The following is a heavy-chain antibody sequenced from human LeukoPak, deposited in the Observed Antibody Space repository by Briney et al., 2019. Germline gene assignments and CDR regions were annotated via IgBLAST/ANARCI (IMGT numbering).Heavy chain of an antibody. V-gene: IGHV1-2*02. D-gene: IGHD3-10*01. CDR1: GYSFADYY. J-gene: IGHJ5*02. CDR2: IKPNSGDT. CDR3: ATNILVRDIINWFDP. Sequence: ASVKLSCKASGYSFADYYMHWVRQAPGQGLEWMGWIKPNSGDTRSAQKFQGRVTMTRDTSISTAYMELSSMRYDDTAVYYCATNILVRDIINWFDPWGQGTLVTVSS.